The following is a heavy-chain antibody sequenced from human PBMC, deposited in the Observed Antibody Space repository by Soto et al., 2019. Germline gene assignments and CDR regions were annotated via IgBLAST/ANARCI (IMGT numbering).Heavy chain of an antibody. D-gene: IGHD1-26*01. CDR2: INHSGGT. CDR1: GGSFSGYY. J-gene: IGHJ4*02. V-gene: IGHV4-34*02. Sequence: QVQLQQWGAGLLKPSETLSLTCAVYGGSFSGYYWSWIRQPPVKGLEWIGEINHSGGTNYNPSLKSRVTISVDTSKNQFSLKLSSVTAADTAVFYCARLRWEQPWVFDYWGQGTLDTVSS. CDR3: ARLRWEQPWVFDY.